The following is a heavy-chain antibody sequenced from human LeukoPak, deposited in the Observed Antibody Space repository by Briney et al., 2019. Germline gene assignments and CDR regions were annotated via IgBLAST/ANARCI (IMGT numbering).Heavy chain of an antibody. D-gene: IGHD3-10*01. CDR2: FYPGDSDT. J-gene: IGHJ4*02. CDR1: GYSFTSYW. Sequence: GESLKISCKGSGYSFTSYWIGWVRQMPGKGLEWLGIFYPGDSDTRYSPSFQGQVTISADKSISTAYLQWSSLKASDTAMYYCARPFYYGSGSRYYFDYWGQGTLVTVSS. V-gene: IGHV5-51*01. CDR3: ARPFYYGSGSRYYFDY.